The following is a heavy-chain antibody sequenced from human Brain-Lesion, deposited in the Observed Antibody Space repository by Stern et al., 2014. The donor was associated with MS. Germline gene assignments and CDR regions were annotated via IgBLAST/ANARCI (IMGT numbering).Heavy chain of an antibody. V-gene: IGHV3-7*01. D-gene: IGHD2-15*01. J-gene: IGHJ5*02. CDR2: IKEDGSET. CDR3: ARGSDT. Sequence: VQLVQSGGGLVQPGGSLRLSCAASGFTFSSYWMNWVRQAPGQGLEWVANIKEDGSETYYVDSVKGRFTISRDNAKNSLYLQMNSVRAEDTAVYYCARGSDTWGQGTLVTVSS. CDR1: GFTFSSYW.